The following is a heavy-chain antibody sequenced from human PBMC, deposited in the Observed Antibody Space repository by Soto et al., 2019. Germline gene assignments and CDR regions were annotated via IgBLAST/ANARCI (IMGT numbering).Heavy chain of an antibody. Sequence: ASVKVSCTASGYTFTSYGISWVRQATGQGLEWMGWISAYNGNTNYAQKLQGRVTMTTDTSTSTAYMELRSLRSDDTAVYYCARVLVDTAMANQPYYYYYGMDVWGQGTTVTVSS. CDR3: ARVLVDTAMANQPYYYYYGMDV. D-gene: IGHD5-18*01. V-gene: IGHV1-18*01. J-gene: IGHJ6*02. CDR1: GYTFTSYG. CDR2: ISAYNGNT.